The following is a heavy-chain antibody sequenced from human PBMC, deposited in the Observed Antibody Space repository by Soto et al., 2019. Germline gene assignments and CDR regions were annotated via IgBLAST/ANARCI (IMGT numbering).Heavy chain of an antibody. CDR2: LSGGGDT. J-gene: IGHJ4*02. D-gene: IGHD3-22*01. V-gene: IGHV3-66*01. Sequence: DVQLVQSGEAVVQPGGSLRLSCAASGFSVSYNYLAWVRQAPGKGLKWVSVLSGGGDTYYADSVKGRFAISRDNSNNTVDFQINSPRVEDTVVYYCARFVFNDSSDSSFESGGQGPLFPFSS. CDR1: GFSVSYNY. CDR3: ARFVFNDSSDSSFES.